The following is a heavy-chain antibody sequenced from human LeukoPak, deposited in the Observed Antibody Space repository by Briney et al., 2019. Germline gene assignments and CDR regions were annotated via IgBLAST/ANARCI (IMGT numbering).Heavy chain of an antibody. V-gene: IGHV4-31*03. J-gene: IGHJ4*02. CDR1: GGFISSGGYY. D-gene: IGHD4-17*01. CDR2: IYYSGST. CDR3: ARGEYGDGAFFDY. Sequence: SQTLSLTCTVSGGFISSGGYYWSWIRQHPGKGLEWIGYIYYSGSTYYNPSLKSRVTISVDTSKNQFSLKLSSVTAADTAVYYCARGEYGDGAFFDYWGQGTLVTVSS.